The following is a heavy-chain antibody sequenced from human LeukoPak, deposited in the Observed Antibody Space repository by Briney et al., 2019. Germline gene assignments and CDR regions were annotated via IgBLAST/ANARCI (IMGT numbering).Heavy chain of an antibody. Sequence: ASVKVSRKASGYTFTRYYMHWVRQAPGQGLEWMGIINPSGGSARYAQKFQGRVTMTRDTSTSTVYMEVSSLRSGDTAVYYCARLADYDSSGYLSYWGQGTLVTVSS. D-gene: IGHD3-22*01. CDR3: ARLADYDSSGYLSY. J-gene: IGHJ4*02. CDR1: GYTFTRYY. CDR2: INPSGGSA. V-gene: IGHV1-46*01.